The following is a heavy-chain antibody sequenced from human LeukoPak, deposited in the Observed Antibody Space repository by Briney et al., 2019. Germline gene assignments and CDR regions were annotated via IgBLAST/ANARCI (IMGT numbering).Heavy chain of an antibody. CDR2: IYYSGST. D-gene: IGHD5-24*01. Sequence: PSETLSLTCTVSGGSISSYYWSWIRQPPGKGLEWIGYIYYSGSTNYNPSLKSRVTMSVDTSKNQFSLKLSSVTAADTAVYYCAREGDGYTQGFDYWGQGTLVTVSS. V-gene: IGHV4-59*12. CDR1: GGSISSYY. J-gene: IGHJ4*02. CDR3: AREGDGYTQGFDY.